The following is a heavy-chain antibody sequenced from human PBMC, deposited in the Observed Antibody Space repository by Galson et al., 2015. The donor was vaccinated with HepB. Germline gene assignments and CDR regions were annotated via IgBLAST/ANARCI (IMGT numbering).Heavy chain of an antibody. V-gene: IGHV3-30-3*01. J-gene: IGHJ6*02. CDR3: ATRSKGGAIRAYYGMDV. CDR1: GFTFSSYA. CDR2: ISYDGSNK. Sequence: SLRLSCAASGFTFSSYAMHWVRQAPGKGLEWVAVISYDGSNKYYADSVKGRFTISRDNSKNTLYLQMNSLRAEDTAVYYCATRSKGGAIRAYYGMDVWGQGTTVTVSS. D-gene: IGHD1-26*01.